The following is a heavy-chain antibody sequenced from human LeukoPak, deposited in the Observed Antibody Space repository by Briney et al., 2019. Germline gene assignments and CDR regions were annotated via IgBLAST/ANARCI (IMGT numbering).Heavy chain of an antibody. CDR3: TTDIAAAGLVFDY. D-gene: IGHD6-13*01. V-gene: IGHV3-15*01. CDR1: GFTFSNAW. J-gene: IGHJ4*02. CDR2: IKSKTDGGTT. Sequence: GGSLRLSCAASGFTFSNAWMSWVRQAPGKGLEWVGRIKSKTDGGTTDYAAPVKGRFTISRDDSKNTLYLQMNSLKTEDTAVYYCTTDIAAAGLVFDYWGQGTLVTVSS.